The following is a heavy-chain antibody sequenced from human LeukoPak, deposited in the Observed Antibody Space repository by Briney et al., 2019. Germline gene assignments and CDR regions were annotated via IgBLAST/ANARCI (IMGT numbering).Heavy chain of an antibody. CDR2: ISYDGSNK. D-gene: IGHD2-2*01. V-gene: IGHV3-30-3*01. CDR3: AGGGGYCSSTSCYGYYFDY. CDR1: GFTFSSYA. Sequence: GRSLRLSCAASGFTFSSYAMHWVRQAPGKGLEWVAVISYDGSNKYYADSVKGRFTISRDNSKNTLYLQMNSLRAEDTAVYYCAGGGGYCSSTSCYGYYFDYWGQGTLVTVSS. J-gene: IGHJ4*02.